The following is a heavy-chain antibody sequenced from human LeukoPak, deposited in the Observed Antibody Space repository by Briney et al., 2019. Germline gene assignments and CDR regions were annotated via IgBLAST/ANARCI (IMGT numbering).Heavy chain of an antibody. V-gene: IGHV3-21*01. D-gene: IGHD2-15*01. CDR3: ARDGLAAATLHWCFDL. Sequence: GGSLRLSCAASGFTFRSYSMNWVRQAPGKGLGWVSSISSSSSYIYYADSVKGRFTISRDNARNSLYLQMNSLRAEDTAVYYCARDGLAAATLHWCFDLWGRGTLVTVSS. CDR1: GFTFRSYS. CDR2: ISSSSSYI. J-gene: IGHJ2*01.